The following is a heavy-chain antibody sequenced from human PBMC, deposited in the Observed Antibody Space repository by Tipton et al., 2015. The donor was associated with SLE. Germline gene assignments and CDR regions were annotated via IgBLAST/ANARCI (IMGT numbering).Heavy chain of an antibody. D-gene: IGHD5-24*01. CDR3: ARSQWLPHYFDY. CDR1: VGSISTSY. V-gene: IGHV4-4*08. J-gene: IGHJ4*02. CDR2: FHTSGGT. Sequence: TLSLTCTVSVGSISTSYWSWIRQPPGKGLEWIGHFHTSGGTNYNPSLESRVTMSVDTSKNQFSLRLSAVTAADTAVYYCARSQWLPHYFDYWGQGALVTVSS.